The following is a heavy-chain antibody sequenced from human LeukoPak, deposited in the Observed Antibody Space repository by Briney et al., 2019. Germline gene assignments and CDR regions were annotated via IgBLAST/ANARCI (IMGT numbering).Heavy chain of an antibody. CDR2: IYCSGST. J-gene: IGHJ4*02. D-gene: IGHD6-19*01. V-gene: IGHV4-59*01. CDR1: GGSISSYY. CDR3: ARATRGYSSGWYGY. Sequence: SETLSLTCTVPGGSISSYYWSWIRQPPGKGLEWIGYIYCSGSTNYNPSLKSRVTISVDTSKNQFSLKLSSVTAADTAVYYCARATRGYSSGWYGYWGQGTLVTVSS.